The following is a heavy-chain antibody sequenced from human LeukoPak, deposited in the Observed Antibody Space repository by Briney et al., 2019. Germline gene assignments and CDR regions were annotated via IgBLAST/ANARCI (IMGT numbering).Heavy chain of an antibody. CDR3: ARGGPGSGYHYYLDY. Sequence: SETLPLTCTVSGGSISSYYWSWIRQPPGKGLEWIGFISYSGSTTYNPSLKSLVTISLDTSKNQFSLNLSSVTGADTAVYHCARGGPGSGYHYYLDYWGQGTLVTVSS. D-gene: IGHD3-22*01. CDR2: ISYSGST. CDR1: GGSISSYY. J-gene: IGHJ4*02. V-gene: IGHV4-59*01.